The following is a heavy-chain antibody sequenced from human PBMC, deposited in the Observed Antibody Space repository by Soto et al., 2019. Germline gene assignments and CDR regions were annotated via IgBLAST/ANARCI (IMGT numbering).Heavy chain of an antibody. J-gene: IGHJ4*02. V-gene: IGHV4-59*01. CDR3: RRGSAWYREMF. D-gene: IGHD6-19*01. Sequence: PSETLSLTCTVFGGSINSYYWTWIRQPPGKGLEWIGYIYYTGSTSYNPSLKSRVTMSVDTSKNQFPLKLTSVTAADTAVYYCRRGSAWYREMFWGRGTLVTVSS. CDR1: GGSINSYY. CDR2: IYYTGST.